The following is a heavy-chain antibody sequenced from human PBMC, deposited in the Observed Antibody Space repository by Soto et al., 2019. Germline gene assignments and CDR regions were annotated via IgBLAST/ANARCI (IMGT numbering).Heavy chain of an antibody. CDR2: ISYDGSNT. V-gene: IGHV3-30*18. D-gene: IGHD6-13*01. CDR1: GFTFSSYG. J-gene: IGHJ3*02. Sequence: QVQLVESGGGVVQPGRSLRLSCAASGFTFSSYGMHWVRQTPGRGLEWVAVISYDGSNTYYTDSVKGRFTISRENSKNTLYLQMNSLRPEDTAIYYCAKLRSSSWTQYAFDIWGHGTMVTVSS. CDR3: AKLRSSSWTQYAFDI.